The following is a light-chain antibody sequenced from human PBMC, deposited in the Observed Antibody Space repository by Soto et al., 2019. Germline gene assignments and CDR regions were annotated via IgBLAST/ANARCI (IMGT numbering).Light chain of an antibody. CDR3: QHYGASPWT. CDR2: GTS. J-gene: IGKJ1*01. CDR1: QSVSSNF. Sequence: ENVLTQSPGTLSLSPGERATLSCRASQSVSSNFFAWYQQKPGQPPRLLIFGTSTRATGVPDRFSGSGSGTDFTLPISRLEPEDFAMYYCQHYGASPWTFGQGTKVEIK. V-gene: IGKV3-20*01.